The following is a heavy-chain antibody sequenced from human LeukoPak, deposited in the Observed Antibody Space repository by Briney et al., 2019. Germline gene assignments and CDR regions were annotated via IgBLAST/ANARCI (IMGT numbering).Heavy chain of an antibody. V-gene: IGHV4-4*07. CDR3: ARERGDNWNHFFHFDY. CDR2: IYTSGST. Sequence: SETLSLTCTVPGGSISSYYWSWIRQPPGKGLEWIGRIYTSGSTNYNPSLKSRVTMSVDTFKNQFSLKLSSVTAADTAVYYCARERGDNWNHFFHFDYWGQGTLVTVSS. J-gene: IGHJ4*02. D-gene: IGHD1-20*01. CDR1: GGSISSYY.